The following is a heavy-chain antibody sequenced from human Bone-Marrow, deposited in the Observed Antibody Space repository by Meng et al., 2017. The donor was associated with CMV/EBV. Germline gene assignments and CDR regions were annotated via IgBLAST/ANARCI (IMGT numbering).Heavy chain of an antibody. CDR1: AYILTSYW. Sequence: SCKGSAYILTSYWISWLRQMPGKGLEWMGRIDPSDSYINYSPSFQGHVTISADKSISTAYLQWSSLKASDTAMYYCARHGGSGSSDSWGQGTLVTVSS. CDR3: ARHGGSGSSDS. CDR2: IDPSDSYI. V-gene: IGHV5-10-1*01. D-gene: IGHD3-10*01. J-gene: IGHJ4*02.